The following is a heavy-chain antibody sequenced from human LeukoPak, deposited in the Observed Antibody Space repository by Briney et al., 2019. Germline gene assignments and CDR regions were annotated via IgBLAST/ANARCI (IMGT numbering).Heavy chain of an antibody. CDR2: IYHTGSV. CDR3: AKGSRSIAVDNLCDY. Sequence: SETLSLTCAVSGGSINSDYWWTWVRQSPGKGLEWIGEIYHTGSVNYNLSLESRVTISRDRSKNQFSLMLRSVTAADTAVYYCAKGSRSIAVDNLCDYWGQGSLVTVSS. J-gene: IGHJ4*02. V-gene: IGHV4-4*02. D-gene: IGHD6-19*01. CDR1: GGSINSDYW.